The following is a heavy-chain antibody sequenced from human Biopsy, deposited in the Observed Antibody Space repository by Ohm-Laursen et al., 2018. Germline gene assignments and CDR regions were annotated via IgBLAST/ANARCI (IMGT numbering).Heavy chain of an antibody. CDR2: IIVVSGLV. D-gene: IGHD3-3*01. CDR3: AAPFQYYDSWGGYPPFDH. Sequence: GASVKVSCKVPGGTFSNYGVSWVRQAPGEGLEWMGGIIVVSGLVNYAPKFQGRVSITADKSTTTAFMELSNLKSEDTAVYYCAAPFQYYDSWGGYPPFDHWGQGTLVTVSS. J-gene: IGHJ4*02. V-gene: IGHV1-69*10. CDR1: GGTFSNYG.